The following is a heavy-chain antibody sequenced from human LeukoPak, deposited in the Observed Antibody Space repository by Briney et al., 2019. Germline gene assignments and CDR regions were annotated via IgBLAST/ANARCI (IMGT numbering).Heavy chain of an antibody. D-gene: IGHD6-6*01. CDR1: GGSINTFY. Sequence: SETLSLTCSVSGGSINTFYWSWIRQPPGKGLEWIGYINYSGNTNYNPSLKSRVALLVDTSKNQFSLKLSSVTAADTAVYYCARDVESSSSSYYYGMDVWGQGTTVTVSS. CDR2: INYSGNT. V-gene: IGHV4-59*12. J-gene: IGHJ6*02. CDR3: ARDVESSSSSYYYGMDV.